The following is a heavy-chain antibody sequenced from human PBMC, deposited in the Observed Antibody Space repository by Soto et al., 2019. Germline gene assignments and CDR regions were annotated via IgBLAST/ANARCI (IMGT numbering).Heavy chain of an antibody. D-gene: IGHD1-26*01. Sequence: QVQLVESGGGVVQPGRSLRLSCAASGFTFSSYGMHWVRQAPGKGLEWVAVIWYDGSNKYYADSVKGRFTISRDNSKNTLYLQMNSLRAEDTAVYYCARDSGSYSEGMDVWGQGTTVTVSS. CDR1: GFTFSSYG. CDR2: IWYDGSNK. J-gene: IGHJ6*02. V-gene: IGHV3-33*01. CDR3: ARDSGSYSEGMDV.